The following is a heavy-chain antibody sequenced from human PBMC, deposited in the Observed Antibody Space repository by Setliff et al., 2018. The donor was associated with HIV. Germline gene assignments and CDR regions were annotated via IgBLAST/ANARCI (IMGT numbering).Heavy chain of an antibody. CDR1: GGSISSTSYY. CDR3: ARDRKVDTAMVRGLGTFDI. D-gene: IGHD5-18*01. J-gene: IGHJ3*02. Sequence: SETLSLTCTVSGGSISSTSYYWGWIRQPPGTGLEWIGSISSSGNTYYNPSLKSRVTTSVDTPKNQFSLKLNSVTAADTAVYYCARDRKVDTAMVRGLGTFDIWGQGTMVTVSS. V-gene: IGHV4-39*07. CDR2: ISSSGNT.